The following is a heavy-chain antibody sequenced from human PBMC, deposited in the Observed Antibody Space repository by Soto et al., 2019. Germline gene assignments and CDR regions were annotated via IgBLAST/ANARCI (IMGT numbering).Heavy chain of an antibody. CDR1: GFTFSSYG. CDR3: ARDLRIAARPTAGDY. V-gene: IGHV3-33*01. D-gene: IGHD6-6*01. Sequence: QVQLVESGGGVVQPGRSLRLSCAASGFTFSSYGMHWVRQAPGKGLEWVAVIWYDGSNKYYADSVKGRFTISRDNSKNTLYLQMNSLRAEDTAVYYCARDLRIAARPTAGDYWGQGTLVTVSS. J-gene: IGHJ4*02. CDR2: IWYDGSNK.